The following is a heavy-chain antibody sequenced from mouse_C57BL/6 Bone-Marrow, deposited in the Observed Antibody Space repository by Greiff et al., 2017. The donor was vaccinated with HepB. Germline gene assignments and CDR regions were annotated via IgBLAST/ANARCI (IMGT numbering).Heavy chain of an antibody. J-gene: IGHJ3*01. CDR3: ARRRHYYGSSDGRFAY. V-gene: IGHV1-77*01. D-gene: IGHD1-1*01. CDR1: GYTFTDYY. CDR2: IGPGSGST. Sequence: QVQLQQSGAELVKPGASVKISCKASGYTFTDYYINWVKQRPGQGLEWIGKIGPGSGSTYYNEKFKGKATLTADKSSSTAYMQLSSLTSEDAAVYFCARRRHYYGSSDGRFAYWGQGTLVTVSA.